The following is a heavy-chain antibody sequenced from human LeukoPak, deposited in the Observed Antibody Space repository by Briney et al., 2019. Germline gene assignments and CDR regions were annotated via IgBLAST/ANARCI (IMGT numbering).Heavy chain of an antibody. CDR3: ARGGHNYYDSSGYQYYFDY. D-gene: IGHD3-22*01. J-gene: IGHJ4*02. CDR1: GFTFSSYS. V-gene: IGHV3-21*01. Sequence: PGGSLRLSCAASGFTFSSYSMNWVRQAPGKGLEWVSSISSSSSYIYYTDSVKGRFTISRDNAKNSLFLQMNSRRAEDAAVYYCARGGHNYYDSSGYQYYFDYWGQGTLVTVSS. CDR2: ISSSSSYI.